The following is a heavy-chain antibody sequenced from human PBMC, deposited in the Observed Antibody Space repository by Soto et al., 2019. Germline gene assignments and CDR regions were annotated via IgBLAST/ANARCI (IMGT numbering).Heavy chain of an antibody. CDR3: AGMTQSLGYTVTTVTVAFDI. V-gene: IGHV3-23*01. D-gene: IGHD4-4*01. Sequence: PGGSLRLSCEASGFTIRTYGMSWVRQAPGKGLEWVSAISGGGATTYYADSVKGRFTISRDNSKNTLYLQMNSLRAEDTAVYYCAGMTQSLGYTVTTVTVAFDIWGQGTMVTVSS. J-gene: IGHJ3*02. CDR2: ISGGGATT. CDR1: GFTIRTYG.